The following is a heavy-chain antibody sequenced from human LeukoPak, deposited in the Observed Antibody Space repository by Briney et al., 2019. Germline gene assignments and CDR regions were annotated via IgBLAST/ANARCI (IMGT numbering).Heavy chain of an antibody. CDR1: GFTFSSYG. D-gene: IGHD6-19*01. CDR3: AKDLAGGWYRFDY. J-gene: IGHJ4*02. Sequence: GGSLRLSCAASGFTFSSYGMHWVRQAPGKGLEWVAVISYDGSNKYYADSVKGRFTISRDNSKNTLYLQMNSLRAEDTAVYYCAKDLAGGWYRFDYWGQGTLVTVSS. CDR2: ISYDGSNK. V-gene: IGHV3-30*18.